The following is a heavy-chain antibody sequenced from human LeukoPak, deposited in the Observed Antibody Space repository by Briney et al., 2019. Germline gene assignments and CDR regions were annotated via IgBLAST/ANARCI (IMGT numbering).Heavy chain of an antibody. V-gene: IGHV3-7*01. J-gene: IGHJ4*02. CDR3: ARGGTFVSDY. Sequence: GGSLRLSCAASGFTFSTFWMSWVRQAPGKGLEWVANIKEDGSEKHYVDSMEGRFTVSRDNAKNSLYLQMDSLRAEDTAVYYCARGGTFVSDYWGQGTLVTVSS. CDR1: GFTFSTFW. CDR2: IKEDGSEK. D-gene: IGHD1-1*01.